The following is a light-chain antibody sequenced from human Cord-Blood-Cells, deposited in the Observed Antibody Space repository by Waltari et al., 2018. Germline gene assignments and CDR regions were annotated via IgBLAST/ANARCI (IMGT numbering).Light chain of an antibody. CDR3: QQYGSSWT. CDR1: QSVSSSY. Sequence: EIVLTQSPGTLSLSPGERATLSCRASQSVSSSYLAWYQQKPGQAPRLLIYGASSRATGIPDRSSGSGSGTDFTLTISRLEPEDVAVYYCQQYGSSWTFGQGTKVEIK. CDR2: GAS. V-gene: IGKV3-20*01. J-gene: IGKJ1*01.